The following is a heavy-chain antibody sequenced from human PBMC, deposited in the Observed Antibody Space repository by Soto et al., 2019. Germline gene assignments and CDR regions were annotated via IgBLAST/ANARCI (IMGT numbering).Heavy chain of an antibody. CDR1: GFTFSSYA. CDR3: AKGYVYYYYMDV. J-gene: IGHJ6*03. D-gene: IGHD3-16*01. V-gene: IGHV3-23*01. CDR2: ISGSGGST. Sequence: PGGSLRLSCAASGFTFSSYAMSWVRQAPGKGLEWASAISGSGGSTYYADSVKGRFTISRDNSKNTLYLQMNSLRAEDTAVYYCAKGYVYYYYMDVWGKGTTVTVSS.